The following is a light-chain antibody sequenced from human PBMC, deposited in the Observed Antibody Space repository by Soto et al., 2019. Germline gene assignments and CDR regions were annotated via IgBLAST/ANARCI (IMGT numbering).Light chain of an antibody. V-gene: IGKV1-13*02. J-gene: IGKJ5*01. CDR1: QGISSA. CDR2: DAS. Sequence: AIQLTQSPSSLSASVGDRVTITCRASQGISSALAWYQQKPGKAPKLLIYDASSLESGVPSRFSGSGSGTDFTLTISSLQLEDFATYYCQQFNSYITFGQGTRLEIK. CDR3: QQFNSYIT.